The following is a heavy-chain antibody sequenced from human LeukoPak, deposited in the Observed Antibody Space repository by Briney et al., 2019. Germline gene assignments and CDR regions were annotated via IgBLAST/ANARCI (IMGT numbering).Heavy chain of an antibody. D-gene: IGHD3-10*01. V-gene: IGHV2-5*02. CDR3: AHSPFLWFGELWVDY. J-gene: IGHJ4*02. Sequence: AGPTLVNPTQTLTLTCAFSGFSRSTSGVGVGWIRQLPGKALESLALIYWDDDKRYSQSLKSRLTITKETSKNQVVLTLTNMDPVDTATYYCAHSPFLWFGELWVDYWGQGTLVTVSS. CDR1: GFSRSTSGVG. CDR2: IYWDDDK.